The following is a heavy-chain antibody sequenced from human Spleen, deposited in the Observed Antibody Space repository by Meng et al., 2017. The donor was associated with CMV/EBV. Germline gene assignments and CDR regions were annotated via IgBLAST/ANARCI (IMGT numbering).Heavy chain of an antibody. J-gene: IGHJ6*02. V-gene: IGHV3-30*03. CDR1: GFTFSSYG. CDR3: ARDASYYYAMDV. Sequence: SCAASGFTFSSYGMHWVRQAPGKGLEWVTVISHDGNHKYYADSVKGRFTISRDNSKNTLYLQMNSLRPEDTAIYYCARDASYYYAMDVWGQGTTVTVSS. CDR2: ISHDGNHK.